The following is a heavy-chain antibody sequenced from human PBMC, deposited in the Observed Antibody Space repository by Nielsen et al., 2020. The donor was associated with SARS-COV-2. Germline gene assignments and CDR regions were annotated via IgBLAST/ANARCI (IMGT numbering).Heavy chain of an antibody. D-gene: IGHD5-18*01. J-gene: IGHJ5*02. CDR3: ATGPGKQLWLGLDL. V-gene: IGHV1-24*01. Sequence: ASVKVSCKVSGYALSKLSINWVRQAPGQGLEWMGGFDPEVGERIYGQKFQGRVTMTDDTSTDTTYMELSSLRSEATAVYYCATGPGKQLWLGLDLWGQGTLVTVSS. CDR1: GYALSKLS. CDR2: FDPEVGER.